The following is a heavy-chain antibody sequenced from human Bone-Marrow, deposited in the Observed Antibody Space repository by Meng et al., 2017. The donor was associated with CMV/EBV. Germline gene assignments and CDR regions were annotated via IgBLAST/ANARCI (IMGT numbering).Heavy chain of an antibody. J-gene: IGHJ4*02. D-gene: IGHD2-2*02. V-gene: IGHV3-30*04. CDR2: ISYDGSNE. CDR3: AKDGGYCSSTSCYTDDYYFDY. CDR1: EFTLSSYS. Sequence: GESLKISCVVSEFTLSSYSTHWVRQAPGKGLEWMALISYDGSNEYYADSVKGRFTISRDNSKNTLYLQMNSLRAEDTAVYYCAKDGGYCSSTSCYTDDYYFDYWGQGTLVAVSS.